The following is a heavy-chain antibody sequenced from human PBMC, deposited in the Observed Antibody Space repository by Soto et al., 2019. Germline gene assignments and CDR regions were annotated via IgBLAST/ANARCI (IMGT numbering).Heavy chain of an antibody. CDR1: GFTFSSYW. D-gene: IGHD3-10*01. V-gene: IGHV3-74*01. Sequence: PGGSLRLSCAASGFTFSSYWMHWVRQAPGKGLVWVSRINSDGSSTSYADSVKGRFTISRDNAKNTLYLQMNSLRAEDTAVYYCARVSFGPSYGMDVWGQGTTVTVSS. CDR2: INSDGSST. J-gene: IGHJ6*02. CDR3: ARVSFGPSYGMDV.